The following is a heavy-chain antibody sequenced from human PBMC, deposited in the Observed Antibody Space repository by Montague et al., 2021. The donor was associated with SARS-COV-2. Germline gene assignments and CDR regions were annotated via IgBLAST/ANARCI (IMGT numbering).Heavy chain of an antibody. CDR1: GGSFSDYH. D-gene: IGHD1-1*01. CDR3: ARGAPGY. Sequence: SETLSLTCAVYGGSFSDYHWTWFRQSPGGGLEWIGQINYGGSTKYNPSLRSRVTISIDTSKNRFSLKLTSVTAAGTAVYYCARGAPGYWGQGTLVTVSS. CDR2: INYGGST. V-gene: IGHV4-34*01. J-gene: IGHJ4*02.